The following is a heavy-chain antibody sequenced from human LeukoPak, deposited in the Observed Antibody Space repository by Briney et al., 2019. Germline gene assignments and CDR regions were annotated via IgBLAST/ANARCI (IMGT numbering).Heavy chain of an antibody. J-gene: IGHJ4*02. Sequence: ASPKVSCKVSGYTLTELSMHWVRQTPGKGLEWMGGFDPEDGETIYAQKFQGRVTMTEDTSTDTAYMELSSLRSEDTAVYYCASTTGYYDSSGYYQFDYWGQGTLVTVSS. V-gene: IGHV1-24*01. CDR2: FDPEDGET. CDR1: GYTLTELS. CDR3: ASTTGYYDSSGYYQFDY. D-gene: IGHD3-22*01.